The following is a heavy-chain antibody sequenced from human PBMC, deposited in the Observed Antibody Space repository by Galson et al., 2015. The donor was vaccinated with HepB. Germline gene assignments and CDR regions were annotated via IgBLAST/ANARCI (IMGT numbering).Heavy chain of an antibody. CDR2: IYPGDSDT. V-gene: IGHV5-51*01. CDR3: ARSLGRRDGYNYRTDRYYYYYYGMDV. D-gene: IGHD5-24*01. CDR1: GYSFTSYW. J-gene: IGHJ6*02. Sequence: QSGAEVKKPGESLKISCKGSGYSFTSYWIGWVRQMPGKGLEWMGIIYPGDSDTRYSPSFQGQVTISADKSISTAYLQWSSLKASDTAMYYCARSLGRRDGYNYRTDRYYYYYYGMDVWGQGTTVTVSS.